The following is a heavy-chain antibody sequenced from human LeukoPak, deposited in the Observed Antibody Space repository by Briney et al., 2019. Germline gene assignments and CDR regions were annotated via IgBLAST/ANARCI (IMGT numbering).Heavy chain of an antibody. D-gene: IGHD3-10*01. V-gene: IGHV4-59*13. J-gene: IGHJ6*03. Sequence: SETLSLTCTVSGVSISNYCWSWIRQPPGKALEWIGYISDSGTTNYNPSLKNRVTTSLDTSKNQFSLQLRSVTAADTAVYYCARDFMVRGDQVNYYYYYMDVWGTGATITVSS. CDR2: ISDSGTT. CDR1: GVSISNYC. CDR3: ARDFMVRGDQVNYYYYYMDV.